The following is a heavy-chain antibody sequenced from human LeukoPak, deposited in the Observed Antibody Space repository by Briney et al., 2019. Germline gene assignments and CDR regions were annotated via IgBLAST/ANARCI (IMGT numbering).Heavy chain of an antibody. V-gene: IGHV1-2*02. D-gene: IGHD2-2*01. Sequence: ASVKVSCKASGYTFTGYYMHWVRQAPGQGLERMGWINPNSGGTNYAQRFQGRVTMTRDTSISTAYMELSRLRSDDTAVYYCASEYCSSTSCYHDYWGQGTLVTVSS. CDR1: GYTFTGYY. CDR2: INPNSGGT. CDR3: ASEYCSSTSCYHDY. J-gene: IGHJ4*02.